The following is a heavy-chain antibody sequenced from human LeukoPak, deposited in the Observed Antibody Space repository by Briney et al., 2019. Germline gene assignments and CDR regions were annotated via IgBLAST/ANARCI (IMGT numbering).Heavy chain of an antibody. CDR3: ARSPQGEYYYGSGSYPYYYYMDV. Sequence: SVKVSFTASGGTFSIYAISWVRQAPGQGLELMGGIIPIFGTANYAQKFQGRVTITTDESTSTAYMELSSLRSEDTAVYYCARSPQGEYYYGSGSYPYYYYMDVWGKGTTVTVSS. J-gene: IGHJ6*03. D-gene: IGHD3-10*01. V-gene: IGHV1-69*05. CDR2: IIPIFGTA. CDR1: GGTFSIYA.